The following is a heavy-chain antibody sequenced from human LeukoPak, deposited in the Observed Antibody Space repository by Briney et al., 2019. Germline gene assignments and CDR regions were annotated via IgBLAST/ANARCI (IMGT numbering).Heavy chain of an antibody. J-gene: IGHJ4*02. CDR3: AHRHSGSYYTSEYYFDY. Sequence: SGPTLVKPTQTLTLTCTFSGFSLSTSGVGVGWIRQPPGKALEWLTLIYWNDDKRYSPSLKSRLTITKDTSKNQVVLTMTNMDPVDTATYYCAHRHSGSYYTSEYYFDYWGQGTLVTVSS. D-gene: IGHD1-26*01. V-gene: IGHV2-5*01. CDR2: IYWNDDK. CDR1: GFSLSTSGVG.